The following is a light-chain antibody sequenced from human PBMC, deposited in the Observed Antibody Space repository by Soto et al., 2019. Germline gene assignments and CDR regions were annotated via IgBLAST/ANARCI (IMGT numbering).Light chain of an antibody. V-gene: IGLV1-44*01. CDR3: AAWDASLNGWV. CDR1: SSNIGSDI. Sequence: QSVLTQPPSASGTPGQRVTISCSGSSSNIGSDIVNWYQQLPGTAPKLLIYTNNHRPSGVPDRFSGSKSGTSASLAISGLQSEDEADYYCAAWDASLNGWVFGGGTKLTVL. J-gene: IGLJ3*02. CDR2: TNN.